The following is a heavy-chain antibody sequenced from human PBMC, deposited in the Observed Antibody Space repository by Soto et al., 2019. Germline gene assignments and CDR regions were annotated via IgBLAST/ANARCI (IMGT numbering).Heavy chain of an antibody. D-gene: IGHD2-21*02. CDR3: AKGRASDCPGCTQDY. Sequence: GGSLRLSCAASAFSFSSYAMSWVRQAPGKGLEWVSAVSGSGDSTYYADSVKGRFTISRDNSKNTLYLQMNSLRAEDTAVYYCAKGRASDCPGCTQDYWGQGTLVTVSS. CDR2: VSGSGDST. V-gene: IGHV3-23*01. CDR1: AFSFSSYA. J-gene: IGHJ4*02.